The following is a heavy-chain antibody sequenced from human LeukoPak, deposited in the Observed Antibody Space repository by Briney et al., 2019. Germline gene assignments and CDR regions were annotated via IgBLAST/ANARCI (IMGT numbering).Heavy chain of an antibody. CDR2: IYYSGST. CDR3: ARAGHYSDILTGYYGLDY. D-gene: IGHD3-9*01. CDR1: GGSVSSGSYY. J-gene: IGHJ4*02. Sequence: NPSETLSLTCTVSGGSVSSGSYYWSWIRQPPGKGLEWIGYIYYSGSTNYNPSLKSRVTISVDTSKNRFSLKLSSVTAADTAVYYCARAGHYSDILTGYYGLDYWGQGTLVTVSS. V-gene: IGHV4-61*01.